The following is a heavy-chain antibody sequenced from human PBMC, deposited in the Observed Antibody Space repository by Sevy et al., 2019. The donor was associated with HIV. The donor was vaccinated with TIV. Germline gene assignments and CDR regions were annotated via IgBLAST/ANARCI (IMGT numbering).Heavy chain of an antibody. Sequence: GGSLRLPCAASRFTFSDYYMSWIRQAPGKGLEWVSDISSGSSYTNYADSVKGRFTISRDNAKNSLYLQMNSLRAEDTAVYYCARDRRNFGGQYFDYWGQGTLVTVSS. CDR1: RFTFSDYY. CDR2: ISSGSSYT. D-gene: IGHD4-17*01. V-gene: IGHV3-11*06. J-gene: IGHJ4*02. CDR3: ARDRRNFGGQYFDY.